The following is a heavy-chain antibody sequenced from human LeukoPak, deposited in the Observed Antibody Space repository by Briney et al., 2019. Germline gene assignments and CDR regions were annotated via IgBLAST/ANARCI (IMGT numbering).Heavy chain of an antibody. CDR2: IWYDGSNQ. Sequence: GRSLRLSCTASGFTFSSYGMHWVRQAPGKGLEWVAVIWYDGSNQQYEDSVKGRFTISRGNSGNPVFLQMTSLRPEEPAVYYCPKGDTYAPFEHSGLGTLVTVSS. J-gene: IGHJ4*02. CDR3: PKGDTYAPFEH. D-gene: IGHD2-2*01. V-gene: IGHV3-33*06. CDR1: GFTFSSYG.